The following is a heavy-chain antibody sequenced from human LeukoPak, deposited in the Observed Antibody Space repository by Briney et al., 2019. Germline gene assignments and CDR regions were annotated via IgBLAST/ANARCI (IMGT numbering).Heavy chain of an antibody. Sequence: GGSLRLSCAASGFTVSSNYMSWVRQAPGKELEWVSVIYSGGSTYYADSVKGRFTISRDDSKNTLYLQMNSLRAEDTAVYYCARRGQGPRGYYYGMDVWGQGTTVTVSS. V-gene: IGHV3-66*02. CDR3: ARRGQGPRGYYYGMDV. J-gene: IGHJ6*02. CDR2: IYSGGST. D-gene: IGHD3-10*01. CDR1: GFTVSSNY.